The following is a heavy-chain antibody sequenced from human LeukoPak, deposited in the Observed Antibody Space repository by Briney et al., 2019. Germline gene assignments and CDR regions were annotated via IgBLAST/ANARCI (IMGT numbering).Heavy chain of an antibody. CDR3: ARDGAAADFDY. Sequence: GGSLRLSRAASGFTFSSYEMNWVRQAPGKGLEWVSYISSSGSTTYYADSVKGRFTISRDNAKNSLYLQMNSLRAEDTAVYYCARDGAAADFDYWGQGTLVTVSS. J-gene: IGHJ4*02. CDR1: GFTFSSYE. D-gene: IGHD6-13*01. V-gene: IGHV3-48*03. CDR2: ISSSGSTT.